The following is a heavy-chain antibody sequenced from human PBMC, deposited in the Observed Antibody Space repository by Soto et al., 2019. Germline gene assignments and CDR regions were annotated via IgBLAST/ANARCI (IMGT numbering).Heavy chain of an antibody. CDR3: AVRGVKYYYYGMDV. D-gene: IGHD3-10*01. Sequence: SETLSLTCTVSGGSISSSSYYWGWIRQPPGKGLEWIGSIYYSGSTYYNPSLKSRVTISVDTSKNQFSLKLSSVTAADTAVYYCAVRGVKYYYYGMDVWGQGTTVT. V-gene: IGHV4-39*01. CDR2: IYYSGST. CDR1: GGSISSSSYY. J-gene: IGHJ6*02.